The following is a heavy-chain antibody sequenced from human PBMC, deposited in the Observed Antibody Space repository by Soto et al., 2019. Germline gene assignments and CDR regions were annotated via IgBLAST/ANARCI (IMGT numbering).Heavy chain of an antibody. CDR3: ARRSPPAGYRSSDYYGMDV. D-gene: IGHD6-13*01. CDR2: IIPILGIA. Sequence: QVQLVQSGAEVKKPGSSVKVSCKASGGTFSSYTISWVRQAPGQGLEWMGRIIPILGIANYAQKFQGRVTITADKSTSTAYRERSSLRSEDTAVYYCARRSPPAGYRSSDYYGMDVWGQGTTVTVSS. CDR1: GGTFSSYT. V-gene: IGHV1-69*02. J-gene: IGHJ6*02.